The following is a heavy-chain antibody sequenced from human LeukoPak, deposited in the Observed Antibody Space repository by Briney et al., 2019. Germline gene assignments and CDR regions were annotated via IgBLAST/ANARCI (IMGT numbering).Heavy chain of an antibody. CDR2: ISAYNGNT. D-gene: IGHD3-16*01. CDR3: ARDNDSRDPPHFDY. CDR1: GYTFTSYG. Sequence: ASVKVSRKASGYTFTSYGISWVRQAPGQGLEWMGWISAYNGNTNYAQKLQGRVTITADKSTRTAYMELSSLRSEDTAVYYCARDNDSRDPPHFDYWGQGTLVTVSS. J-gene: IGHJ4*02. V-gene: IGHV1-18*01.